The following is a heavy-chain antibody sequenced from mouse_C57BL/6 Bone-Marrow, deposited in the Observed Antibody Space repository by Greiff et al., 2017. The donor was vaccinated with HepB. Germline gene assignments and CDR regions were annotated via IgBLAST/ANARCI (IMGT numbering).Heavy chain of an antibody. CDR2: IDPSDSYT. D-gene: IGHD3-2*02. V-gene: IGHV1-50*01. CDR1: GYTFTSYW. J-gene: IGHJ4*01. Sequence: VQLQQPGAELVKPGASVKLSCKASGYTFTSYWMQWVKQRPGQGLEWIGEIDPSDSYTNYNQKFKGKATLTVDTSSSTAYMQLSSLTSEDSAVYHCASSGYAMDYWGQGTSVTVSS. CDR3: ASSGYAMDY.